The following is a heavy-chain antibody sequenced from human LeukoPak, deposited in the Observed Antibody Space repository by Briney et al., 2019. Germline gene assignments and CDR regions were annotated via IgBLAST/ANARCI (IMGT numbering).Heavy chain of an antibody. CDR1: GFTFSSYA. J-gene: IGHJ6*02. CDR2: MKEDGSAR. V-gene: IGHV3-7*01. CDR3: AREQGWSDSYYGMDV. Sequence: HPGGSLRLSCAASGFTFSSYAMSWVRQAPGKGLEWLANMKEDGSARYYVDSMKGRFTISRDNAKNSLYLQMNSLRAEDTAVYYCAREQGWSDSYYGMDVWGQGTTVTVSS.